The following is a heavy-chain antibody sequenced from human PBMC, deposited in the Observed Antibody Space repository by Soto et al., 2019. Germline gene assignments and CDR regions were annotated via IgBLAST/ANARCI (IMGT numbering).Heavy chain of an antibody. J-gene: IGHJ4*02. CDR3: ASTEILLIVARVNY. CDR2: MSHDGNIK. CDR1: GFTFSSHT. V-gene: IGHV3-30-3*01. D-gene: IGHD3-22*01. Sequence: QVQLVESGGGVVQPGGSLRLSCAASGFTFSSHTMHWVRQAPGKGLEWLSLMSHDGNIKFYADSVKGRFTISRDNSKNTLYLKMNTLRSEDTALYYCASTEILLIVARVNYWGQGTLVTVSS.